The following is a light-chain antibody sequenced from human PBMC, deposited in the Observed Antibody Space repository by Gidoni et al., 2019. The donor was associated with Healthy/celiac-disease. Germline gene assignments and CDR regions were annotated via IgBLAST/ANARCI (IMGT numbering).Light chain of an antibody. CDR1: QSISSY. V-gene: IGKV1-39*01. J-gene: IGKJ2*01. CDR3: QQSYSTPPFT. Sequence: DIQMTQSPSSLSAFVGDRVNINCRGSQSISSYLNWYPQKPGNAPNRLIYAASSLKSGVTSRFSGSGSGTDFTLTISSLQPEDFATYYCQQSYSTPPFTFGQGTKLEIK. CDR2: AAS.